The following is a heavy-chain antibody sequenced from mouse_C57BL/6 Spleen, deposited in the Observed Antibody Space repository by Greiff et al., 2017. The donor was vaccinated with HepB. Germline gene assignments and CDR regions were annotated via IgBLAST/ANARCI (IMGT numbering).Heavy chain of an antibody. J-gene: IGHJ4*01. Sequence: VKLMESGAELVKPGASVKLSCKASGYTFTEYTIHWVKQRSGQGLEWIGWFYPGSGSIKYNEKFKDKATLTADKSSSTVYMELSRLTSEDSAVYFCARHEGIYYDYDVGAMDYWGQGTSVTVSS. CDR2: FYPGSGSI. CDR1: GYTFTEYT. D-gene: IGHD2-4*01. V-gene: IGHV1-62-2*01. CDR3: ARHEGIYYDYDVGAMDY.